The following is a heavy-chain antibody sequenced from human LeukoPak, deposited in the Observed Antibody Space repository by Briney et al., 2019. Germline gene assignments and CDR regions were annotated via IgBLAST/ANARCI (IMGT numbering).Heavy chain of an antibody. V-gene: IGHV3-30*03. CDR1: GFTFTTYG. Sequence: PGRSLRLSCAASGFTFTTYGIHWVRQAPGKGLEWVAVISYDGSNKYYADSVKGRFTISRDNGKITLYLQMNSLRAEDTAVYYCARGGDSSNWYPGYFEYWGQGALVTVSS. CDR3: ARGGDSSNWYPGYFEY. CDR2: ISYDGSNK. J-gene: IGHJ4*02. D-gene: IGHD6-13*01.